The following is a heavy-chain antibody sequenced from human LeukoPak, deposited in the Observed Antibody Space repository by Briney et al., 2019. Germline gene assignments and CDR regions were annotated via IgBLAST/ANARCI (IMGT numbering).Heavy chain of an antibody. V-gene: IGHV3-48*01. J-gene: IGHJ4*02. CDR1: GFTFSSCN. Sequence: SGGSLRLSCAASGFTFSSCNMNWVRQAPGKGLEWVSYISSTSGTIDYADSVKGRFIISRDNAKTSLYLQMNSLRAEDTAVYYYTSRGTLYGYWGQGTLVTVSS. D-gene: IGHD2/OR15-2a*01. CDR3: TSRGTLYGY. CDR2: ISSTSGTI.